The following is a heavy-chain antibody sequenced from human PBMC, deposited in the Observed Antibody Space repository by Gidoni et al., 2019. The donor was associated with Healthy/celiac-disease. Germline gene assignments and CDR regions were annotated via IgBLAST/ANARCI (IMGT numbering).Heavy chain of an antibody. D-gene: IGHD5-18*01. CDR1: GFTFSSYA. J-gene: IGHJ4*02. Sequence: EVQLLESGGGLVQPGGSLRLSCAASGFTFSSYAISWVRQAPGKGLEWVSDISGSGGSTYYADSVKGRFTISRDNSKNTLYLQMNSLRAEDTAVYYCAKDLGTRGYSYGYDYWGQGTLVTVSS. CDR2: ISGSGGST. V-gene: IGHV3-23*01. CDR3: AKDLGTRGYSYGYDY.